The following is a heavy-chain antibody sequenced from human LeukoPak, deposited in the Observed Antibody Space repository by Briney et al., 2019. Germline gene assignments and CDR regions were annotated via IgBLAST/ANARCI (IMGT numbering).Heavy chain of an antibody. D-gene: IGHD3-3*01. CDR1: GYTFTSYA. Sequence: GASVKVSCKASGYTFTSYAMHWVRQAPGQRLEWMGWINAGNGNTKYSQKFQGRVTITRDTSASTAYMELSSLRSEDTAVYCCARAAVPKLRFLEWINWFDPWGQGTLVTVSS. J-gene: IGHJ5*02. CDR2: INAGNGNT. V-gene: IGHV1-3*01. CDR3: ARAAVPKLRFLEWINWFDP.